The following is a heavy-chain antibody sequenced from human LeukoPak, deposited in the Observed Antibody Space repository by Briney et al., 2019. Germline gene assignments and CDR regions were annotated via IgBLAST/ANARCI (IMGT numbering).Heavy chain of an antibody. CDR1: GFTFNNYW. Sequence: GGSLRLSCAASGFTFNNYWMSWVRQAPGKGLEWVANIKQDGSEKLYVDSVKGRFTISRDNAKNSLSLQMNSLRAEDTAVYCCAKHYGSGTYYSYFDYWGQGTLVTVSS. D-gene: IGHD3-10*01. J-gene: IGHJ4*02. CDR3: AKHYGSGTYYSYFDY. V-gene: IGHV3-7*02. CDR2: IKQDGSEK.